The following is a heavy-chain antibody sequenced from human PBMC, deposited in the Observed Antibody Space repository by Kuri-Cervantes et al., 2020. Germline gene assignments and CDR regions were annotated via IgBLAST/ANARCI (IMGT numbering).Heavy chain of an antibody. CDR1: GGSISSYY. CDR3: ARDTRELWLHGPAFDI. CDR2: IYYSGST. V-gene: IGHV4-59*12. J-gene: IGHJ3*02. D-gene: IGHD5-18*01. Sequence: GSLRLSCTVSGGSISSYYWSWIRQPPGKGLEWIGYIYYSGSTYYNPSLKSRVTISVDTSKNQFSLKLSSVTAADTAVYYCARDTRELWLHGPAFDIWGQGTMVTVSS.